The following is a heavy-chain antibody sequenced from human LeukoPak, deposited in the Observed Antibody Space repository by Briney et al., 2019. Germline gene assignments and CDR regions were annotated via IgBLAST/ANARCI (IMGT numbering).Heavy chain of an antibody. CDR2: IYSGDST. CDR1: GFTVNANY. Sequence: GGSLRLSCAAAGFTVNANYVTWVRQAPGKGLECVSVIYSGDSTYYADSVKGRFTISRDNSKNKLYLQMNSLRAEDTAIYYCARVNKGHYLDYWGKGTLVTVSS. V-gene: IGHV3-53*01. J-gene: IGHJ4*02. D-gene: IGHD1/OR15-1a*01. CDR3: ARVNKGHYLDY.